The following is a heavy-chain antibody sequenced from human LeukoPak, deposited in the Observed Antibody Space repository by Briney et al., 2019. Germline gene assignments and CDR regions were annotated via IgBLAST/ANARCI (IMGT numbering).Heavy chain of an antibody. CDR1: GFIFNNFG. Sequence: PGGSLRLSCTATGFIFNNFGLMWVRQAPGKGLEWVSAISNDGGGTTYADFVKGRFTISSDNSKNTLSLHVNSLTAEDTAVYYCAKGISGYFADLWGQGTLVTVSA. CDR3: AKGISGYFADL. V-gene: IGHV3-23*01. J-gene: IGHJ5*02. CDR2: ISNDGGGT. D-gene: IGHD5-12*01.